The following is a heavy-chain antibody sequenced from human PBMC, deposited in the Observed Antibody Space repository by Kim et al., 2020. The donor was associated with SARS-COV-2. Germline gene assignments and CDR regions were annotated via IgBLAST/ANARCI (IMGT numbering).Heavy chain of an antibody. CDR3: ARLRDGLRGGMVEYFDF. D-gene: IGHD3-10*01. V-gene: IGHV4-39*01. Sequence: LKSRVTISVDTSNDQFSLRLSSVTAADTTVYYCARLRDGLRGGMVEYFDFWGQGTLVTVSS. J-gene: IGHJ4*02.